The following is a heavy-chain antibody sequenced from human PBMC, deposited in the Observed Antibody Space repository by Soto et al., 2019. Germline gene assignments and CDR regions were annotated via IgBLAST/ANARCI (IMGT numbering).Heavy chain of an antibody. CDR1: GFRVSYNC. CDR2: IFVGGSA. D-gene: IGHD6-6*01. CDR3: ARDPRPSDYYSYSGMDV. V-gene: IGHV3-53*01. J-gene: IGHJ6*02. Sequence: VQLVESGGGLIQPGGSLRLSCAASGFRVSYNCMTWVRQAPGKGLEWVSVIFVGGSAYYADSVSGRFTISRDDSKNTAYLHMNSLRAEDTAVYYCARDPRPSDYYSYSGMDVWGQGTTVTVSS.